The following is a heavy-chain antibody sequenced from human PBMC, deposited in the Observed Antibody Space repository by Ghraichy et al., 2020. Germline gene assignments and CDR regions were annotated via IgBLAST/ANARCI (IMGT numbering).Heavy chain of an antibody. J-gene: IGHJ4*02. D-gene: IGHD3-22*01. CDR1: GYTFTSYA. CDR3: ARLRITMIVVPNGGFDY. V-gene: IGHV1-3*01. CDR2: INAGNGNT. Sequence: ASVKVSCKASGYTFTSYAMHWVRQAPGQRLEWMGWINAGNGNTKYSQKFQGRVTITRDTSASTAYMELSSLRSEDTAVYYCARLRITMIVVPNGGFDYWGQGTLVTVSS.